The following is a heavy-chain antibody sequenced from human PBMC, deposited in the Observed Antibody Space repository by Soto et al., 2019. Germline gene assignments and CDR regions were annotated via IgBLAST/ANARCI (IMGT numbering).Heavy chain of an antibody. CDR2: ISGSGGST. D-gene: IGHD3-10*01. Sequence: GGSLRLSCAASGFTFSSYAMSWVRQAPGKGLEWVSAISGSGGSTYYADSVKGRFTISRDNSKNTLYLQMNSLRAEDTAVYYCAKDPTRDYYGSWSYYDEYFQHWGQGTLVTVSS. J-gene: IGHJ1*01. CDR1: GFTFSSYA. CDR3: AKDPTRDYYGSWSYYDEYFQH. V-gene: IGHV3-23*01.